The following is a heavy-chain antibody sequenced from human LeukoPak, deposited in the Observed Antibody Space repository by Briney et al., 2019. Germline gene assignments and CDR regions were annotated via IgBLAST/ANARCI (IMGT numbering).Heavy chain of an antibody. CDR3: ARRAYSSGCYWFDP. J-gene: IGHJ5*02. Sequence: KPSETLSLTCTVSGGSISSYYWSWIRQPPGKGLEWIGYIYHSGSTNYNPSLKSRVTISVDTSKNQFSLNLGSVTAADTAVYYCARRAYSSGCYWFDPWGQGTLVTVPS. CDR1: GGSISSYY. D-gene: IGHD6-19*01. CDR2: IYHSGST. V-gene: IGHV4-59*08.